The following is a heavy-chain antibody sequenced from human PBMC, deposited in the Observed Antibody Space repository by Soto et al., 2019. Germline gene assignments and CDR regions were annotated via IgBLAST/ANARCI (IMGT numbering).Heavy chain of an antibody. CDR3: ARIDYGDPNFDY. J-gene: IGHJ4*02. CDR1: GYTFTGYY. V-gene: IGHV1-18*04. Sequence: ASVKVSCKASGYTFTGYYMHWVRQAPGQGLEWMGWISAYNGDTNYAQKLQGRVTMTTDTSTSTAYMELRSLRSDDTAVYYCARIDYGDPNFDYWGQGTLVTVSS. D-gene: IGHD4-17*01. CDR2: ISAYNGDT.